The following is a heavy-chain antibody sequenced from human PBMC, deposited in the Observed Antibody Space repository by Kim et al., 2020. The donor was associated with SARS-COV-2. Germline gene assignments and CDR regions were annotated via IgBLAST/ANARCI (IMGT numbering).Heavy chain of an antibody. V-gene: IGHV4-59*12. CDR1: GGSINSYY. CDR2: IYYSGST. D-gene: IGHD5-18*01. J-gene: IGHJ6*02. Sequence: SETMSLTCTVSGGSINSYYWNWIRQPPGKGLEWIGNIYYSGSTNYNPSLKSRFTISLDTSKNQFSLKLSSVTAADTAVYYCARGFEVDTAMDRYYYGMDVWGQGTTVTVSS. CDR3: ARGFEVDTAMDRYYYGMDV.